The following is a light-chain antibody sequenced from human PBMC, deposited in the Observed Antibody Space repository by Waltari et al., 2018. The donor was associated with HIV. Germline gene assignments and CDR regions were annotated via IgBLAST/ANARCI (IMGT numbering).Light chain of an antibody. J-gene: IGLJ3*02. CDR1: SSNIGAGYG. Sequence: QSVLTQPPSVSGAPGQRVTTPCTGSSSNIGAGYGFHWYQQLPGTAPKLLIYGNSNRPSGVPDRFSGSKSGTSASLAITGLQAEDEADYYCQSYDSSLSGSVFGGGTKLTVL. CDR2: GNS. CDR3: QSYDSSLSGSV. V-gene: IGLV1-40*01.